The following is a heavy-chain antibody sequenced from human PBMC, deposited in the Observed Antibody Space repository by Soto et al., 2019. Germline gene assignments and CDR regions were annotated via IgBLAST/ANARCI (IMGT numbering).Heavy chain of an antibody. J-gene: IGHJ6*02. CDR1: GYTFTSYY. CDR2: INPSGGST. Sequence: GGPVKVSCKASGYTFTSYYMHWVRQAPGQGLEWMGIINPSGGSTSYAQKFQGRVTMTRGTSTSTVYMELSSLRSEDTAVYYCARDHTVRRDYYYYGMDVWGQGTTVTVSS. D-gene: IGHD4-17*01. V-gene: IGHV1-46*01. CDR3: ARDHTVRRDYYYYGMDV.